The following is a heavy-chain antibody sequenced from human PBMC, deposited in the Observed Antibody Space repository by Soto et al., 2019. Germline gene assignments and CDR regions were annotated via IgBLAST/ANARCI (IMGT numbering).Heavy chain of an antibody. D-gene: IGHD6-6*01. CDR1: GFTLSSYV. CDR2: ISVSGGST. Sequence: PGGSLRLSCAASGFTLSSYVMSWVRQAPGKGLEWVSGISVSGGSTYYADSVKGRFTSYRDTSKNTLYVQRNSLRAEDTAVYYWARGASSGSFDYWGQGSLVTVSS. CDR3: ARGASSGSFDY. J-gene: IGHJ4*02. V-gene: IGHV3-23*01.